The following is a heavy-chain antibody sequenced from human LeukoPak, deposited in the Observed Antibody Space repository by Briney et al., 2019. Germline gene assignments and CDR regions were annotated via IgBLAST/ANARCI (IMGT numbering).Heavy chain of an antibody. D-gene: IGHD2-15*01. CDR2: IYYSGST. V-gene: IGHV4-31*03. Sequence: SQTLSLTCTVSGGSISSGGYYWSWIRQHQGKGLEWIGYIYYSGSTYYNPSLKSRVTISVDTSKNQFSLKLSSVTAADTAVYYCARARYCSGGSCYRWFDPWGQGTLVTVSS. CDR3: ARARYCSGGSCYRWFDP. J-gene: IGHJ5*02. CDR1: GGSISSGGYY.